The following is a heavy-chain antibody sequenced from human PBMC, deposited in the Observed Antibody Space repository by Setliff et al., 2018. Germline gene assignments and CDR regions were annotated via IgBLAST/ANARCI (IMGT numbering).Heavy chain of an antibody. CDR3: ARVSQYSSGWYYYYYYGMDV. CDR1: GDSISSGSYY. D-gene: IGHD6-19*01. CDR2: FHTGGST. J-gene: IGHJ6*02. V-gene: IGHV4-61*09. Sequence: PSETLSLTCTVSGDSISSGSYYWTWIRQPAGKGLEWIGHFHTGGSTNYNRSLKSRVTISVDTSKNQFSLKLSSVTAADTAVYYCARVSQYSSGWYYYYYYGMDVWGQGTTVTVSS.